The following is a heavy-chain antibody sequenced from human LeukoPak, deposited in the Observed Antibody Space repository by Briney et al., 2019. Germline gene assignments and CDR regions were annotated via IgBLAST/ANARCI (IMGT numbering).Heavy chain of an antibody. CDR2: SGSDRTT. J-gene: IGHJ3*02. D-gene: IGHD2-15*01. CDR3: AKDRLPGYATYYFFCDAFDM. CDR1: GFPFNTYG. Sequence: VGSLRLSCVASGFPFNTYGMTWVRQAPGKGLEWVSFSGSDRTTYYAASVRGRFTISRDNSRNTLYLQMDSLRPEDTALYYCAKDRLPGYATYYFFCDAFDMWGRGTMLTVSS. V-gene: IGHV3-23*01.